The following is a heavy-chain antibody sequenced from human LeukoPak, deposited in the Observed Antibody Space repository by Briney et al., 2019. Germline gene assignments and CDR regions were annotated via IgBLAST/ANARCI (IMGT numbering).Heavy chain of an antibody. Sequence: SVKVSCKASGGTFSSYAISWVRQAPGQGLEWMGGIIPTFGTANYAQKFQGRVTITADKSTSTAYMELSSLRSEDTAVYYCARVGTYYYGSGSYSGWFDPWGQGTLVTVSS. CDR1: GGTFSSYA. CDR2: IIPTFGTA. CDR3: ARVGTYYYGSGSYSGWFDP. D-gene: IGHD3-10*01. V-gene: IGHV1-69*06. J-gene: IGHJ5*02.